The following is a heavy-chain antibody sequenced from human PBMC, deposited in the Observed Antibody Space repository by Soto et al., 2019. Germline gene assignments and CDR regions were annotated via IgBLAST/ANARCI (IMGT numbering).Heavy chain of an antibody. CDR3: ARGQRSLRNTGALDY. J-gene: IGHJ4*02. V-gene: IGHV4-4*02. CDR1: GGSIRISDW. Sequence: PSETQSLTCGVSGGSIRISDWLSWVRQTPGKGLEWIGEIYHSGSTNYNPSLKSRVTISVDKSKNQFSLKLSSVTAADTAVYYCARGQRSLRNTGALDYWGQGTLVTVSS. D-gene: IGHD1-1*01. CDR2: IYHSGST.